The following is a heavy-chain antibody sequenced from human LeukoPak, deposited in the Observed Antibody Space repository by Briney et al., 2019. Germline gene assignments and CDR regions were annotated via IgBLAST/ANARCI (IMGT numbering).Heavy chain of an antibody. CDR2: IYYSGST. J-gene: IGHJ4*02. V-gene: IGHV4-59*01. CDR3: ARDHIGYDYFDY. Sequence: SETLSLTCTVSGGSISSYYWSWIRQPPGKGLEWIGYIYYSGSTNYNPSLKSRVTISVDTSKNQFSLKLSSVTAADTAAYYCARDHIGYDYFDYWGQGTLVTVSS. CDR1: GGSISSYY. D-gene: IGHD5-12*01.